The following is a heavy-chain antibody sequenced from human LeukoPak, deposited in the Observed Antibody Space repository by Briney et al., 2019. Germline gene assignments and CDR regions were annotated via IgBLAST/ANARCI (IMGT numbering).Heavy chain of an antibody. J-gene: IGHJ4*02. CDR1: GFTFSSYS. V-gene: IGHV3-21*01. Sequence: GGSLRLSCAASGFTFSSYSMNWVRQAPGKGLEWVSSISSSSSYIYYADSVKGRFTISRDNAKNSLYLQMNSLRAEDTAVYYCARGDPGNSVLMVYATYYFDYWGQGTLVTVSS. CDR3: ARGDPGNSVLMVYATYYFDY. D-gene: IGHD2-8*01. CDR2: ISSSSSYI.